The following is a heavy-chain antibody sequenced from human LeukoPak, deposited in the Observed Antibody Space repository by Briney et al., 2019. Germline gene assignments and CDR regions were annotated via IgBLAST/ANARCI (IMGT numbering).Heavy chain of an antibody. V-gene: IGHV3-48*03. CDR1: GFTFSSYE. D-gene: IGHD3-10*02. Sequence: GGSLRLSCAASGFTFSSYEMNWVRQAPGKGLEWVSYSSSSGSTKYYADSVKGRFTISRDNAKNSLYLQMNSLRAEDTAVYYCAELGITMIGGVWGKGTTVTISS. CDR2: SSSSGSTK. J-gene: IGHJ6*04. CDR3: AELGITMIGGV.